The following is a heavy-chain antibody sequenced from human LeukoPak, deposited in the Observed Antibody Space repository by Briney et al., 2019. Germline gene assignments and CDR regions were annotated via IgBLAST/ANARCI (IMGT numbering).Heavy chain of an antibody. CDR1: GFTFSNAW. CDR3: TTDESRVDYYDSSGYYRFDY. D-gene: IGHD3-22*01. J-gene: IGHJ4*02. CDR2: IKSKTDGGTT. V-gene: IGHV3-15*01. Sequence: GGSLRLSCAASGFTFSNAWMSWVRQAPGKGLEWVGRIKSKTDGGTTDYAAPVEGRFTISRDDSKNTLYLQMNSLKTEDTAVYYCTTDESRVDYYDSSGYYRFDYWGQGTLVTVSS.